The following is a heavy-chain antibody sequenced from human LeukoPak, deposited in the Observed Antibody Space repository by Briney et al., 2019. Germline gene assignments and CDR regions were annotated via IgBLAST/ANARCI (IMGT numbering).Heavy chain of an antibody. J-gene: IGHJ6*03. CDR2: IIPIFGTA. D-gene: IGHD3-10*01. V-gene: IGHV1-69*13. Sequence: ASVKVSCKASGGTFSSYAISWVRQAPGQGLEWMGGIIPIFGTANYAQKFQGRVTITADESTSTAYMELSSLRSEDTAVYYCARSPKEYIWFGESDYYYYYMDVWGKGTTVTVSS. CDR3: ARSPKEYIWFGESDYYYYYMDV. CDR1: GGTFSSYA.